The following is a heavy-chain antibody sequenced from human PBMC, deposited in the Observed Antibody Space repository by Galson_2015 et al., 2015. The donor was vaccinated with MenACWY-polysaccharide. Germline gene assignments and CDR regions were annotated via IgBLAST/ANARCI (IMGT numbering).Heavy chain of an antibody. CDR3: ATRGPRNWNFEF. D-gene: IGHD1-20*01. CDR2: IFPRDSET. CDR1: GSPCAEYR. Sequence: QSRAEVTKPGESLQISCRGSGSPCAEYRVGWGRQMVGKGLEWMGIIFPRDSETRYSPTFQGQVTISADTSINTAYLQWSSLKASDSALYYCATRGPRNWNFEFWGQGTLVTVSS. J-gene: IGHJ4*02. V-gene: IGHV5-51*01.